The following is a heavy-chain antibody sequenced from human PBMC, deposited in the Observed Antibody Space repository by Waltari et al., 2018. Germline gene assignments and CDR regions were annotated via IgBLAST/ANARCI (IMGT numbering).Heavy chain of an antibody. CDR2: MNPNSGNT. J-gene: IGHJ6*02. D-gene: IGHD5-12*01. CDR1: GYTFTSYD. CDR3: ARATQTSGYSGYYYYYYGMDV. V-gene: IGHV1-8*02. Sequence: QVQLVQSGAEVKKPGASVKVSCKASGYTFTSYDINWVRQATGQGLEWMGWMNPNSGNTGYAQKFQGRVTMTRNTSISTAYMELSSLRSEDTAVYYCARATQTSGYSGYYYYYYGMDVWGQGTTVTVSS.